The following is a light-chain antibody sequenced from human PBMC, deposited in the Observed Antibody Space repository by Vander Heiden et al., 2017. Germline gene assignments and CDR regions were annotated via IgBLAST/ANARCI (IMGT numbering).Light chain of an antibody. CDR1: QSISTW. CDR3: QLYNDYSWT. Sequence: DIQMTQSPSTLSASVRTRVTLTCLASQSISTWFAWYQQKPGKAPKLLIYKASSLGSGVPSKFSGSGSGTEFTLTSSSLQPGDFATYYCQLYNDYSWTFGQGTKVEIK. V-gene: IGKV1-5*03. CDR2: KAS. J-gene: IGKJ1*01.